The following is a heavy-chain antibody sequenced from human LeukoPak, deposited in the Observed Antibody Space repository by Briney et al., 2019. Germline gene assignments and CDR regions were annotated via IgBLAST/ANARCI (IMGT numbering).Heavy chain of an antibody. D-gene: IGHD3-22*01. CDR2: MSYDGSNQ. Sequence: GRSLRLSCAASGFTFNAYVMHWVRQAPGKGLEWVAVMSYDGSNQNYADSVQGRFTISRDNSKNTLYLQMNSLIAEDTAVYYCARDPRSSGYFFDYWGQGTLVTVSS. V-gene: IGHV3-30*04. CDR3: ARDPRSSGYFFDY. J-gene: IGHJ4*02. CDR1: GFTFNAYV.